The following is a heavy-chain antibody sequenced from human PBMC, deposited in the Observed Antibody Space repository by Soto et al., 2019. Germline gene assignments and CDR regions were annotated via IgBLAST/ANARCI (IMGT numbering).Heavy chain of an antibody. V-gene: IGHV1-46*03. J-gene: IGHJ4*02. D-gene: IGHD6-13*01. CDR3: ARGSSSSYSPFDY. CDR2: IHPSGGST. Sequence: ASVKVSCKASGYTFTSDYLHWVRQAPGQGLEWMGIIHPSGGSTTYAQNFQGRVTMTRDTSTSTVYMELSSLRSEDTAVYYCARGSSSSYSPFDYWGQGTLVTVSS. CDR1: GYTFTSDY.